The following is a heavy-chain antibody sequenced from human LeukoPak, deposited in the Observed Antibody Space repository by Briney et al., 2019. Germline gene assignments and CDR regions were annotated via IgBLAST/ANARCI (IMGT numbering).Heavy chain of an antibody. V-gene: IGHV3-30*18. CDR1: RFTFSSYG. Sequence: GGSLRLSCAASRFTFSSYGMHWVRQAPGKGLEWVAVISYDGSNKYYADSVKGRFTISRDNSKNTLYLQMNSLRAEDTAVYYCAKVGGITGTKGDYWGQGTLVTVSS. CDR2: ISYDGSNK. J-gene: IGHJ4*02. D-gene: IGHD1-20*01. CDR3: AKVGGITGTKGDY.